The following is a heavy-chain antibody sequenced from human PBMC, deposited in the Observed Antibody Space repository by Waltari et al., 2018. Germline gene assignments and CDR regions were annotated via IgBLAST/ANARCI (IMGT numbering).Heavy chain of an antibody. CDR3: ARDRDYFDY. J-gene: IGHJ4*02. D-gene: IGHD3-10*01. CDR1: GFTFSSYA. V-gene: IGHV3-30-3*01. CDR2: ISYDGSNK. Sequence: QVQLVESGGGVVQPGRSLRLSCAASGFTFSSYAMHWVRQAPGKGLEWVAVISYDGSNKYYADSVKGRFTISRDNSKNTLYLQMNSLRAEDTAVYYCARDRDYFDYWGQGTLVTVSS.